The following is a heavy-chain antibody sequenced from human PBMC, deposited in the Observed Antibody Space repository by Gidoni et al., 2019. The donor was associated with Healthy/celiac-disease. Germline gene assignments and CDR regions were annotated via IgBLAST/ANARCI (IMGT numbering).Heavy chain of an antibody. D-gene: IGHD3-22*01. V-gene: IGHV4-31*03. J-gene: IGHJ4*02. CDR3: ARGTYYYDSSGYFDY. Sequence: VRLQGSAQGLVTPSKPLSLPCTVSVASLSRGGYYWSWIRQHPGKGLELIGYIYYSGSTYYNPSLKSRVTISVDTSKNQFSLKLSSVTAADTAVYYCARGTYYYDSSGYFDYWGQGTLVTVSS. CDR1: VASLSRGGYY. CDR2: IYYSGST.